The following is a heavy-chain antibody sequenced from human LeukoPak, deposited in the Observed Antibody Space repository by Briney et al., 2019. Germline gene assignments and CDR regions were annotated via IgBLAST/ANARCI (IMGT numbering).Heavy chain of an antibody. J-gene: IGHJ6*03. CDR1: GFTFSSYA. CDR3: AKDLSSFHYYYYYMDV. CDR2: ISGSGGST. Sequence: PGGSLRLSCAASGFTFSSYAMSWVRQAPGKGLEWGLAISGSGGSTYYADSVKGRFTISRDNSKNTLYLQMNSLRAEDTAVYYCAKDLSSFHYYYYYMDVWGKGTTVTISS. D-gene: IGHD6-6*01. V-gene: IGHV3-23*01.